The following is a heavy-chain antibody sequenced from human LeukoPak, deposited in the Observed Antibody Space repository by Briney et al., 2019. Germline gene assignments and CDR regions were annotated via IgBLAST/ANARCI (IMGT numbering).Heavy chain of an antibody. CDR1: GGSFSGYY. V-gene: IGHV4-34*01. J-gene: IGHJ4*02. Sequence: SETLSLTCAVYGGSFSGYYWSWIRQPPGKGLEWIGEINHSGSTNYNPSLKSRVTISVDTSKNQFSLKLSSVTAADTAVYYCARERERAYYDSSGYSIWGQGTLVTVSS. D-gene: IGHD3-22*01. CDR2: INHSGST. CDR3: ARERERAYYDSSGYSI.